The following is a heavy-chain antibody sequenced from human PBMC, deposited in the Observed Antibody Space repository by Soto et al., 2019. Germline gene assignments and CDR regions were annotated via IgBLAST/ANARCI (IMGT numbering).Heavy chain of an antibody. CDR2: ISYGGST. V-gene: IGHV4-31*03. J-gene: IGHJ4*02. CDR1: GGSINSGGYC. Sequence: QVQLQESGPGLVKPSQTLSLTCTVSGGSINSGGYCWSWIRQHPGKGLDWIGCISYGGSTSHNPSPNSRVTISVDTSKNQFSLKLTSVTAADTAVYYCSRGILGWGQGALITVSS. D-gene: IGHD5-18*01. CDR3: SRGILG.